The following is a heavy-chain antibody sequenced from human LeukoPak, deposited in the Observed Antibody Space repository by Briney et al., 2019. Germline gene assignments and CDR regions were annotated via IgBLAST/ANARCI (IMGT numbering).Heavy chain of an antibody. Sequence: ASVKVSCKASGYTFTSYGISWVRQAPGQGLEWMGWMNPNSGNTGYAQKFQGRVTITRNTSISTAYMELSSLRSEDTAVYYCARVIQLAAVGWFDPWGQGTLVTVSS. J-gene: IGHJ5*02. CDR1: GYTFTSYG. V-gene: IGHV1-8*03. D-gene: IGHD5-18*01. CDR2: MNPNSGNT. CDR3: ARVIQLAAVGWFDP.